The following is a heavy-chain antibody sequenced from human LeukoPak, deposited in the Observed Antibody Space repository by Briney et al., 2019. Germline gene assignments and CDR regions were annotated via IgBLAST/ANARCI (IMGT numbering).Heavy chain of an antibody. V-gene: IGHV3-23*01. CDR1: GFALSSNA. Sequence: GGSLRLSCAASGFALSSNAMSWVRQAPGKGLEWVSAMGSNIYYADSVKGRFTISRDDSKNTLYLQMNSLRAEDTAFYYCAKDHGSGSYYNLPDFWGQGTLVTVSS. CDR2: MGSNI. CDR3: AKDHGSGSYYNLPDF. J-gene: IGHJ4*02. D-gene: IGHD3-10*01.